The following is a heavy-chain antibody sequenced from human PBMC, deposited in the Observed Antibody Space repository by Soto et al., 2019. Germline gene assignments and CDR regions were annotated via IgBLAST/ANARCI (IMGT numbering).Heavy chain of an antibody. CDR3: AREMTTVTTVDY. V-gene: IGHV3-74*01. D-gene: IGHD4-17*01. Sequence: EVQLVESGGGLVQSGGSLRLSCAASGFTFRSYWMHWVRQAPWKGLVWVSRINTDGSTTTYADSVKGRFTISRDNAKNTLYLQMNSLRAEDTAVYYCAREMTTVTTVDYWGQGTLVTVSS. CDR2: INTDGSTT. J-gene: IGHJ4*02. CDR1: GFTFRSYW.